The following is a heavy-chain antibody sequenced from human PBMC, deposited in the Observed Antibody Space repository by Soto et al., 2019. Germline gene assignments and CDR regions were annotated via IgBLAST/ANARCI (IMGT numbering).Heavy chain of an antibody. J-gene: IGHJ4*02. CDR1: GYTFTDHF. Sequence: ASVKVSCKVSGYTFTDHFIHWVLQAPGQGLEWMGWINTNNGGTKFAEKFQGRVTMTRDTSITTVYMELSRLRSDDTAVYYCARDLNPKYGPGSLHGFFDYWGQGTLVTVSS. V-gene: IGHV1-2*02. CDR3: ARDLNPKYGPGSLHGFFDY. CDR2: INTNNGGT. D-gene: IGHD3-10*01.